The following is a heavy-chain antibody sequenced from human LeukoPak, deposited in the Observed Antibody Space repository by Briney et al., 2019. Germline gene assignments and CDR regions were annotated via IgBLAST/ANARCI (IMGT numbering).Heavy chain of an antibody. D-gene: IGHD5-24*01. CDR1: GFTFSSYG. V-gene: IGHV3-30*02. CDR2: IRYDGSNK. J-gene: IGHJ4*02. CDR3: ARTIEMATISYFDY. Sequence: SGGSLRLSCVASGFTFSSYGMHWVRQAPGKGLEWVSFIRYDGSNKYYADSVKGRLTISRDNSKNTLYLQMNSLRAEDTAVYYCARTIEMATISYFDYWGQGTLVTVSS.